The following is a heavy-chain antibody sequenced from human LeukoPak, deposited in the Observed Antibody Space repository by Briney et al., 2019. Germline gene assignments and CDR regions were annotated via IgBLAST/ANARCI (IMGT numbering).Heavy chain of an antibody. CDR1: GFTFSSYS. V-gene: IGHV3-21*01. Sequence: GGSLRLSCAASGFTFSSYSMNWVRQAPGKGLEWVSSISSSSSYIYYADSVKGRFTISRDNAKNSLYLQMNSLRAEDTAVYYCAVAGANDAFDIWGQGTMVTVSS. D-gene: IGHD6-19*01. CDR3: AVAGANDAFDI. J-gene: IGHJ3*02. CDR2: ISSSSSYI.